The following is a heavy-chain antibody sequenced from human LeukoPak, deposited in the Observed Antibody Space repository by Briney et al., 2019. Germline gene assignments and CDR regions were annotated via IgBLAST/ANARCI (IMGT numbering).Heavy chain of an antibody. J-gene: IGHJ4*02. CDR1: GFTFSSYA. D-gene: IGHD3-22*01. CDR2: ISGSGGST. V-gene: IGHV3-23*01. CDR3: AKDDLGDITMITAY. Sequence: TGGSLRLSCAASGFTFSSYAMSWVRQAPGKGLEWVSAISGSGGSTYYADSVKGRFTISRDNSKNTLYLQMNSLRVEDTAVYYCAKDDLGDITMITAYWGQGTLVTVSS.